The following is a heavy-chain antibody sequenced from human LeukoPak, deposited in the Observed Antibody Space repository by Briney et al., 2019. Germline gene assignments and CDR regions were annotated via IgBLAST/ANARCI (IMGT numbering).Heavy chain of an antibody. CDR1: GCTFSIYE. CDR2: ISSQSSSI. CDR3: AREGGWDRFDY. Sequence: SGSSLRLSCASSGCTFSIYEMNGVRQAPGNGLDWISYISSQSSSIHYADSVKGRFTISRDNAKNSLYLQMNSLRGGDTAVYYCAREGGWDRFDYWGQGILVTVSS. D-gene: IGHD6-19*01. V-gene: IGHV3-48*03. J-gene: IGHJ4*02.